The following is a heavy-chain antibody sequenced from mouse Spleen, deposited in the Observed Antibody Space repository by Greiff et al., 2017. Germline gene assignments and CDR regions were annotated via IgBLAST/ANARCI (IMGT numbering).Heavy chain of an antibody. D-gene: IGHD3-2*01. CDR3: TMTARGGKFAY. CDR1: GYTFTSYW. CDR2: IYPSDSYT. V-gene: IGHV1-69*02. Sequence: QVQLQQPGAELVRPGASVKLSCKASGYTFTSYWINWVKQRPGQGLEWIGNIYPSDSYTNYNQKFKDKATLTVDKSSSTAYMQLSSPTSEDSAVYYCTMTARGGKFAYWGQGTLVTVSA. J-gene: IGHJ3*01.